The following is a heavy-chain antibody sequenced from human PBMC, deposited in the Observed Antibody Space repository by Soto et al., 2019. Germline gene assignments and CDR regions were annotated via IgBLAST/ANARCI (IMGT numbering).Heavy chain of an antibody. CDR1: GFTFSSYD. Sequence: GGSLRLSCAASGFTFSSYDMHWVRQATGKGLEWVSAIGTAGDTYYPGSVKGRFTISRENAKNSLYLQMNSLRAGDTAVYYCARDQGDRGGRAFDIWGQGTRVTVSS. D-gene: IGHD2-15*01. J-gene: IGHJ3*02. CDR3: ARDQGDRGGRAFDI. CDR2: IGTAGDT. V-gene: IGHV3-13*01.